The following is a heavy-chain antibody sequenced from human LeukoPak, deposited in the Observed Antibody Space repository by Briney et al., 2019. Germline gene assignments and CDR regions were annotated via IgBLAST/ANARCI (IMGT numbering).Heavy chain of an antibody. Sequence: SVKVSCKASGGTFSSYAISWVRQAPGQGLEWMGRIIPILGIANYAQKFQGRVTITADKSTSTAYMELSSLRSEDTAVYYCARDRSRIAAADGSDYWGQGTLVTVSS. CDR1: GGTFSSYA. CDR3: ARDRSRIAAADGSDY. D-gene: IGHD6-13*01. J-gene: IGHJ4*02. CDR2: IIPILGIA. V-gene: IGHV1-69*04.